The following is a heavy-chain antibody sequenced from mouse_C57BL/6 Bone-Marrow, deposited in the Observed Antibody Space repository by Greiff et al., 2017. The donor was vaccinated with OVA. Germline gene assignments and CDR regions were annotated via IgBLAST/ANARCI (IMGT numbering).Heavy chain of an antibody. D-gene: IGHD2-4*01. CDR1: GYTFTSYW. CDR2: IDPSDSYT. J-gene: IGHJ2*01. CDR3: AREFYYDYLDY. Sequence: QVQLQQPGAELVKPGASVKLSCKASGYTFTSYWMQWVKQRPGQGLEWIGEIDPSDSYTNYNQKFKGKATLTVDTSSSTAYMQLSSLTSEDSAVYYCAREFYYDYLDYWGQGTTLTASS. V-gene: IGHV1-50*01.